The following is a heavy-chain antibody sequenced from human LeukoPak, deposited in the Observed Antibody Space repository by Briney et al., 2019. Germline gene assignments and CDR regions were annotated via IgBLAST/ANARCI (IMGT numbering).Heavy chain of an antibody. J-gene: IGHJ4*02. V-gene: IGHV2-70*04. Sequence: SGPTLVKPTQTLTLTCTFSGFSLSTSGMRVSWIRQPPRKALEWLARIDWDDDKFYSTSLKTRLTISKDTSKDQVVLTMTNMDPVDTATYYCARTYCSAGSCYFLFDCWGQGTLVTVSS. CDR3: ARTYCSAGSCYFLFDC. CDR1: GFSLSTSGMR. D-gene: IGHD2-15*01. CDR2: IDWDDDK.